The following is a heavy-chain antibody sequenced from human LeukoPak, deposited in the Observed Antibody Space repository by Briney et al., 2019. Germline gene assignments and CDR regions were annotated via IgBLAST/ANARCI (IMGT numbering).Heavy chain of an antibody. D-gene: IGHD6-13*01. V-gene: IGHV3-9*01. CDR2: ISWNSGSI. Sequence: GGSLRLSCAASGFTFDDYAMHWARQAPGKGLEWVSGISWNSGSIGYADSVKGRFTISRDNAKNSLYLQMNSLRAEDTALYYCAKGGSPIAAAGTSWGQGTLVTVSS. CDR3: AKGGSPIAAAGTS. J-gene: IGHJ5*02. CDR1: GFTFDDYA.